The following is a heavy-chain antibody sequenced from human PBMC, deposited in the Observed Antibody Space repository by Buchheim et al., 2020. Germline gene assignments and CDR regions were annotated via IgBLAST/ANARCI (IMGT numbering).Heavy chain of an antibody. D-gene: IGHD2-21*01. J-gene: IGHJ4*02. CDR2: IYPSGGTT. V-gene: IGHV1-46*01. CDR3: ARGFRRGYLDY. CDR1: GYIFTDYY. Sequence: VQLVQSGAEVKNPGASVKLSCKTSGYIFTDYYIHWVRQAPGQGLEYMGVIYPSGGTTTSAQKFQGRLTMTRDTSTSTVYMELSSRQSDDAALYNCARGFRRGYLDYWGQGT.